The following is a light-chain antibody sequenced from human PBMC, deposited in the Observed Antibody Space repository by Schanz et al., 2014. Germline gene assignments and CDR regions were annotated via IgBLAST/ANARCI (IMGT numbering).Light chain of an antibody. CDR2: GAS. J-gene: IGKJ1*01. CDR3: QEYSTYSQT. CDR1: QSVSSTY. Sequence: EIVLTQSPGTLSLSPGERATLSCRASQSVSSTYLAWYQQKPGQAPRLLIYGASSRATGVPARFSGSGSGTEFTLTISSLQPDDFATYYCQEYSTYSQTFGQGTKVDIK. V-gene: IGKV3-20*01.